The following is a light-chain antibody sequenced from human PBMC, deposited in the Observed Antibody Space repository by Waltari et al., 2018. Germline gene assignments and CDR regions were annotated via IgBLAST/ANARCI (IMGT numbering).Light chain of an antibody. CDR2: GAS. CDR3: QQAFSSPPT. J-gene: IGKJ1*01. CDR1: QSVISY. Sequence: DIQMTQSPTSLSASVGDRVSITCRASQSVISYLNWYQQKPGTPPKLLIYGASSLEKGVPPRFSGSGSGTDFTFTIRNLQPEDFATYFCQQAFSSPPTFGQGTKVESK. V-gene: IGKV1-39*01.